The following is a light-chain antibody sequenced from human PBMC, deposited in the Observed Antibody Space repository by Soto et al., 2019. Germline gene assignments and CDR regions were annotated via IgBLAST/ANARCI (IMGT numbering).Light chain of an antibody. V-gene: IGLV1-40*01. Sequence: QPVLTQPPSVSGAPGQRVTISCTGNSYNIGAGYEVHWYQKLPGTAPKLLIYGNSNRPSGVPDRFSGSKSGTSASLTITGLQAEDEADYYCQSFDSGLSVVFGGGTQLTVL. J-gene: IGLJ2*01. CDR2: GNS. CDR1: SYNIGAGYE. CDR3: QSFDSGLSVV.